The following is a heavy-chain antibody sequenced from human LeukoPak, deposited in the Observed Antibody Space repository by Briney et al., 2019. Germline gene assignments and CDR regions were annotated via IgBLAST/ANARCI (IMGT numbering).Heavy chain of an antibody. Sequence: PGGSLRLSCAASGFTFSNAWMSWVRQAPGKGLEWVSAISGSGGSTYYADSVKGRFTISRDNSGNMLYLQMNGLRAGDTAVFYCAKFNSGSYHYTNFDYWGQGTLVTVSS. D-gene: IGHD1-26*01. CDR3: AKFNSGSYHYTNFDY. J-gene: IGHJ4*02. V-gene: IGHV3-23*01. CDR2: ISGSGGST. CDR1: GFTFSNAW.